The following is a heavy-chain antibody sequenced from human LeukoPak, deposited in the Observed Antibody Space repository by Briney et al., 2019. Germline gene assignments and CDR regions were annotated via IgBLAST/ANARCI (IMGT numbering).Heavy chain of an antibody. Sequence: GGSLRLSCAASGFTFSSYAMSWVRQAPGQGLEWVSAISGSGGSTYYADSVKGRFTISRDNSKNTLYLQMNSLRAEDTAVYYCAKDGVGRWNYFHWGQGTLVTVS. CDR2: ISGSGGST. V-gene: IGHV3-23*01. CDR1: GFTFSSYA. J-gene: IGHJ4*02. D-gene: IGHD1-7*01. CDR3: AKDGVGRWNYFH.